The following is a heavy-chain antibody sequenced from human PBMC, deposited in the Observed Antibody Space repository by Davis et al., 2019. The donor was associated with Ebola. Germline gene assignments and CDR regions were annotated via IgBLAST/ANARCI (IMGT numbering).Heavy chain of an antibody. J-gene: IGHJ5*02. CDR3: SRDPPHS. Sequence: SVKVSCKASGYTFISYYMHWVRQAPGQGLEWMGRIIPFVGIGDYAPKFRDRVTITADKLTKTAYMELSGLRSDDTAVYYCSRDPPHSWGQGTLVIVSS. CDR2: IIPFVGIG. V-gene: IGHV1-69*04. CDR1: GYTFISYY.